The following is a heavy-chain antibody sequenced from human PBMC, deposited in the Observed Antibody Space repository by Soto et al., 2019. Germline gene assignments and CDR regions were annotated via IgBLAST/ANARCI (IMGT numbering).Heavy chain of an antibody. J-gene: IGHJ4*02. V-gene: IGHV3-23*01. CDR1: GFTFSSYA. Sequence: GGSLRLSCAASGFTFSSYAMSWVRQAPGKGLEWVSAISGSGGSTYYADSVKGRFTISRDNSKNTLYLQMNSLRAEDTAVYYCAKDRGFGGKLPMMVDYWGQGTLVTVSS. CDR3: AKDRGFGGKLPMMVDY. CDR2: ISGSGGST. D-gene: IGHD2-15*01.